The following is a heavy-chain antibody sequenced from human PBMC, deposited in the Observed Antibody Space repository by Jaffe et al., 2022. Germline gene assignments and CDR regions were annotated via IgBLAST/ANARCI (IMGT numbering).Heavy chain of an antibody. CDR1: GGSISSGSYY. CDR2: IYTSGST. V-gene: IGHV4-61*02. Sequence: QVQLQESGPGLVKPSQTLSLTCTVSGGSISSGSYYWSWIRQPAGKGLEWIGRIYTSGSTNYNPSLKSRVTISVDTSKNQFSLKLSSVTAADTAVYYCARDGSRWGFDWLSHWGQGTLVTVSS. J-gene: IGHJ5*02. D-gene: IGHD1-26*01. CDR3: ARDGSRWGFDWLSH.